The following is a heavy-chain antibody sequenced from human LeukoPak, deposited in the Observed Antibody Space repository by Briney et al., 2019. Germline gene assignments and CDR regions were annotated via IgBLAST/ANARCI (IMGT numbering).Heavy chain of an antibody. CDR2: MFFTGDT. CDR1: GGSISGSY. V-gene: IGHV4-59*01. J-gene: IGHJ4*02. D-gene: IGHD4-23*01. CDR3: AKEGNDYGANSIDY. Sequence: SETLSLTCTVSGGSISGSYWSWIRQPPGKGLEWIGWMFFTGDTNYNPSLKSRVTISVDHSKNQFSLKLTSVTAADTAVYYCAKEGNDYGANSIDYWGQGTLVTVSS.